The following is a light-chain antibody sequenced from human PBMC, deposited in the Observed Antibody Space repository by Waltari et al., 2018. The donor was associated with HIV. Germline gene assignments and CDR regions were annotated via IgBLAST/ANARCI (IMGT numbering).Light chain of an antibody. V-gene: IGKV2-28*01. CDR2: LAS. J-gene: IGKJ4*01. CDR3: MQALEIPLT. Sequence: DIVMTQPPFFLPVSPGEPASSSCRSSQSLLHNNGYNYLNWYMQRPGQSPQLLIYLASHRASGVPDRFSGSGSGTDFTLHIKKVEADDVGLYFCMQALEIPLTFGGGTKVEIK. CDR1: QSLLHNNGYNY.